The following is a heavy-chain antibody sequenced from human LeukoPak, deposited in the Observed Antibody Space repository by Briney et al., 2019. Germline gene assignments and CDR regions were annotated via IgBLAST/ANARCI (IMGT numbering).Heavy chain of an antibody. J-gene: IGHJ4*02. CDR1: GFTFDDYA. CDR2: ISWNSGSI. V-gene: IGHV3-9*01. D-gene: IGHD2-2*01. Sequence: GGSLRLSCAASGFTFDDYAMHWVRQAPGKGLEWVSGISWNSGSIGYADSVKGRFTISRDNAKNSLYLQMNSLRAEDTAVYYCARARQIVVVPAALGYWGQGTLVTVSS. CDR3: ARARQIVVVPAALGY.